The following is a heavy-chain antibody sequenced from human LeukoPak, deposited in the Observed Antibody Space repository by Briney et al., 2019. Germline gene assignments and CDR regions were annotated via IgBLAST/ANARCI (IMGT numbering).Heavy chain of an antibody. D-gene: IGHD5-24*01. J-gene: IGHJ4*02. CDR2: SSA. CDR1: GFIFATSG. CDR3: AKRDGRYFDS. Sequence: GGTLRLSCAASGFIFATSGMHWVRQAPGKGLEWLGSSAQHADSVRGRCTISRDNSNNTLFLQMNSLRAEDTAVYFCAKRDGRYFDSWGQGTLVTVSS. V-gene: IGHV3-23*01.